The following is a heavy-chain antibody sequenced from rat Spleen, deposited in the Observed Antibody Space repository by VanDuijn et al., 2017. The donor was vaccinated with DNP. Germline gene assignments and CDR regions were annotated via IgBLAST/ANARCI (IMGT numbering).Heavy chain of an antibody. CDR1: GFTFSDSY. V-gene: IGHV5-20*01. CDR2: ISYDGRST. CDR3: TKTGGNWVAH. J-gene: IGHJ3*01. Sequence: EVQLVESGGGLVQPGRSLKLSCAASGFTFSDSYMAWVRQAPTKGLEWVASISYDGRSTYYGDSVKGRFTISRDNAKHSLYLQMDSLRSEDTATYYCTKTGGNWVAHWGQGTLVTVSS. D-gene: IGHD1-11*01.